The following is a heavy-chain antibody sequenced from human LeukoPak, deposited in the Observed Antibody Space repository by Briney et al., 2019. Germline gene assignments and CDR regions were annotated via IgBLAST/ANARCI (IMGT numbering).Heavy chain of an antibody. CDR1: GFTFSSYE. CDR2: ISSSGSTI. V-gene: IGHV3-48*03. CDR3: ARDRIVVDY. D-gene: IGHD2-21*01. J-gene: IGHJ4*02. Sequence: PGGSLRLSCAASGFTFSSYEMNWVRQAPGKGLEWVSYISSSGSTIYYADSVKGRFTISRDNAEDSLYLQMHSLRAEDTAVYYCARDRIVVDYWGREPWSPSPQ.